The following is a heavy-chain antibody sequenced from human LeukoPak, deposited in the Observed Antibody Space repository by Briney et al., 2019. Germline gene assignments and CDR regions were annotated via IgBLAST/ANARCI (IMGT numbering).Heavy chain of an antibody. D-gene: IGHD2-15*01. J-gene: IGHJ5*02. CDR2: IRYDGSNK. Sequence: GGSLRLSCAASGFTFSSYGMHWVRQAPGKGLEWVAFIRYDGSNKYYADSVKGRFTISRDNAKSSLYLQMNSLRAEDTAVYYCARGGFDHWGQGTLVTVSS. CDR3: ARGGFDH. V-gene: IGHV3-30*02. CDR1: GFTFSSYG.